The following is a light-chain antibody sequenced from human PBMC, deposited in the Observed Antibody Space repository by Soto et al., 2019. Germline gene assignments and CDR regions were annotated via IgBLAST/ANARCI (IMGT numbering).Light chain of an antibody. CDR1: QSFRGL. CDR3: QQRHMWPIT. J-gene: IGKJ5*01. Sequence: LTQSPVTLSLSPGGRATLSCRASQSFRGLLAWYQQKPGQAPRLLIYDAYNRATGIPPRFSGSGSGTDFTLTISSLEPEDSAVYYCQQRHMWPITFGQGTRLEIK. V-gene: IGKV3-11*01. CDR2: DAY.